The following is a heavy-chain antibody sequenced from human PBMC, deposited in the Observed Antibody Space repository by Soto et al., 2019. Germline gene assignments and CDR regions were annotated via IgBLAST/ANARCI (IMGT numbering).Heavy chain of an antibody. CDR3: ARIKTLRFLEWLPLGMDV. D-gene: IGHD3-3*01. Sequence: ASVKVSCKASGYTFTSYAMHWVRQAPGQRLEWMGWINAGNGNTKYSQKFQGRVTITRDTSASTAYMELSSLRSEDTAVYYCARIKTLRFLEWLPLGMDVSGQGTTVTLSS. CDR1: GYTFTSYA. J-gene: IGHJ6*02. V-gene: IGHV1-3*01. CDR2: INAGNGNT.